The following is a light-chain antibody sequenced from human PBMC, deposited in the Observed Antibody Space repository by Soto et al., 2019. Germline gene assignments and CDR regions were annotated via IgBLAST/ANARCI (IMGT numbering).Light chain of an antibody. V-gene: IGLV1-40*01. CDR3: QSYDSSLSGYVV. J-gene: IGLJ2*01. Sequence: QAVLTQPPSVSGAPGQRVTISCTGSSSNIGTSYDVHWYQHLPGTAPKLLIYGNSNRPSGVPDRFSGSKSGTSASLAITGLQAEDEADYYCQSYDSSLSGYVVFGGGTKVTVX. CDR1: SSNIGTSYD. CDR2: GNS.